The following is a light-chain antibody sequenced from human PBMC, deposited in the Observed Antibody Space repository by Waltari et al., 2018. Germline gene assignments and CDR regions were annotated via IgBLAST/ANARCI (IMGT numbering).Light chain of an antibody. J-gene: IGKJ1*01. Sequence: EIVLTQSPDTLSLSPGERATLSCRASQSVSRALAWYQQKPGQAPRLLIYGASNRATGIPDRFSGSGSGTDFSLIISRLEPEDFAVYYCQHYVSLPVTFGQGTKVEIK. CDR1: QSVSRA. CDR3: QHYVSLPVT. V-gene: IGKV3-20*01. CDR2: GAS.